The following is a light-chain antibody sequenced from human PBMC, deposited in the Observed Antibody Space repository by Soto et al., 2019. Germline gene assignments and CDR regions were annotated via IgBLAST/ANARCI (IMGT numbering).Light chain of an antibody. CDR3: QQYSSVQRT. CDR2: SAS. V-gene: IGKV3-20*01. J-gene: IGKJ2*02. CDR1: QSVASDY. Sequence: EIVLTQSPGTLSLSPGERATLSCRASQSVASDYMAWYQQKPGQAPRLLIYSASSRNTGIPDRFTGSGSGTDFTLTISRLEPEDFAVYFCQQYSSVQRTFGQGTKLEI.